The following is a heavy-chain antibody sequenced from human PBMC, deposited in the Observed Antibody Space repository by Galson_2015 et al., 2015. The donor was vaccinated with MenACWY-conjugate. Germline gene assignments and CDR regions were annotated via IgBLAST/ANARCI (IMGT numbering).Heavy chain of an antibody. V-gene: IGHV3-30*10. D-gene: IGHD5-24*01. J-gene: IGHJ3*02. CDR3: VRAEGWLRSAFDI. CDR2: VSYDASSK. CDR1: GFRFSSYT. Sequence: SLRLSCAASGFRFSSYTLYWVRQAPGKDLEWVAVVSYDASSKYYRDSVQGRFTISRDNSKNTVFLQMNSLRPEDSAVYYCVRAEGWLRSAFDIWGQGTMVTVSS.